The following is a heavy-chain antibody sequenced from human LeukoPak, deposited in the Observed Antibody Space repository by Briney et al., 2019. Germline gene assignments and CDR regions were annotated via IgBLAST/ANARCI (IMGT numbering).Heavy chain of an antibody. V-gene: IGHV1-2*02. J-gene: IGHJ4*02. CDR2: INPDNGGT. D-gene: IGHD5-24*01. CDR3: AREGYGYNY. CDR1: GYTFTGFY. Sequence: ASVKVSCKASGYTFTGFYLHWVRQAPGQGLEWMGWINPDNGGTNYAQKFQGRVTMTRDTFISTAYMELSRLRSDDTAVYYCAREGYGYNYWGQGTLVTVSS.